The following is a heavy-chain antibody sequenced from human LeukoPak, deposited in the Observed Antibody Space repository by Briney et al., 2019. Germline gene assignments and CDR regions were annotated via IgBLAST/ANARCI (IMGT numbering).Heavy chain of an antibody. CDR3: ARDRDDFWGGIDY. V-gene: IGHV3-21*01. CDR1: GPTLSIYS. J-gene: IGHJ4*02. CDR2: IISSSSCI. Sequence: GGSLRLSCVASGPTLSIYSMNWVRHAPGKGRGWGSSIISSSSCISYDDSVKGRFTISRDDAKNSLYLQLNSLRAEDTAVYYCARDRDDFWGGIDYWGQGTLVTVSS. D-gene: IGHD3-3*01.